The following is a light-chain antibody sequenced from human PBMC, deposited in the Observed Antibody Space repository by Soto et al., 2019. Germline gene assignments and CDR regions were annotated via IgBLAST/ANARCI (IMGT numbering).Light chain of an antibody. J-gene: IGLJ2*01. Sequence: QSALTQPPSASGSPGQSVTISCTGTSNDVGYHNYVSWYQQHPGKAPKLMIFEVTNRPSGVSNRFSGSKSGNTASLTISGLQTEDEADYYCSSYTSSTTVVFGGRTKLTVL. CDR2: EVT. CDR3: SSYTSSTTVV. CDR1: SNDVGYHNY. V-gene: IGLV2-14*01.